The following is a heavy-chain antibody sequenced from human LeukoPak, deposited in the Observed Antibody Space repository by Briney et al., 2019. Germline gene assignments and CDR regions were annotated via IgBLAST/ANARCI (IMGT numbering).Heavy chain of an antibody. V-gene: IGHV3-30*02. CDR3: AKPMTTVTSTLGLFDF. CDR2: IRYDGSDK. Sequence: GGSLRLSCAASGFTFSIYGIHWVRQAPGKGLEWVAFIRYDGSDKYYADSVKGRFTISRDNSKNTLYLQMSSLRAEDTAVYYCAKPMTTVTSTLGLFDFRGQGTLVTVSS. J-gene: IGHJ4*02. CDR1: GFTFSIYG. D-gene: IGHD4-11*01.